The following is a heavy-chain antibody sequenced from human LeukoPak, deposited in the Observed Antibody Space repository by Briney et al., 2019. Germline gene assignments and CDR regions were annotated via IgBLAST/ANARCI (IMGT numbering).Heavy chain of an antibody. Sequence: GSLRLSCAASGFTFSSYSMNWVRQAPGKGLEWVSSISSSSSYIYYADSVKGRFTISRDNAKNSLYLQMNSLRAEDTAAYYCARRSHVDCSSTSCYYYYYYGMDVWGQGTTVTVSS. J-gene: IGHJ6*02. D-gene: IGHD2-2*01. CDR2: ISSSSSYI. CDR3: ARRSHVDCSSTSCYYYYYYGMDV. V-gene: IGHV3-21*01. CDR1: GFTFSSYS.